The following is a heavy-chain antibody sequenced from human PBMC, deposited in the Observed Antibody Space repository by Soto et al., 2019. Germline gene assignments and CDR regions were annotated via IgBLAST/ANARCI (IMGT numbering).Heavy chain of an antibody. Sequence: QVQLVQSGAEVKKPGASVKVSCKASGYTFTGYYMHWVRQAPGQGLEWMGWINPNSGGTNYAQKFQGRVTMTRDTSISTAYMELSRLRSDDTAVYYCARSANPKAVAAHNWFDPWGQGTLVTVSS. J-gene: IGHJ5*02. V-gene: IGHV1-2*02. D-gene: IGHD6-19*01. CDR2: INPNSGGT. CDR1: GYTFTGYY. CDR3: ARSANPKAVAAHNWFDP.